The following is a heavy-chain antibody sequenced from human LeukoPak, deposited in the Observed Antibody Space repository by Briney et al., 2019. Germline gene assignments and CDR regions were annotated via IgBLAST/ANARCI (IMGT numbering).Heavy chain of an antibody. CDR1: GGSISSSSYY. CDR2: IYYSGST. J-gene: IGHJ5*02. Sequence: SETLSLTCTVSGGSISSSSYYWAWIRQPPGKGLEWIGSIYYSGSTSYNPSLKGRVIILVDTSKNQFSLKLSSMTAADTAMFYCARHLYSGGIQDTNGSWGQGTPVTVSS. V-gene: IGHV4-39*01. CDR3: ARHLYSGGIQDTNGS. D-gene: IGHD2-8*01.